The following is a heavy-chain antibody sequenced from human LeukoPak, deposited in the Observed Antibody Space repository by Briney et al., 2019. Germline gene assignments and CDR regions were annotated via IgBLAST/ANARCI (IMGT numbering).Heavy chain of an antibody. CDR3: ARHGPRVETATLKNDWFDP. J-gene: IGHJ5*02. Sequence: PSETLSLTCTVSGDSISYYYWSWIRQPPGKGPEWIGYIYYSGSTNYNPSLKSRVTMSVDTSKNQFSLKLRSVTAADTAVYYCARHGPRVETATLKNDWFDPWGQGTLVAVSS. V-gene: IGHV4-59*08. CDR1: GDSISYYY. D-gene: IGHD5-24*01. CDR2: IYYSGST.